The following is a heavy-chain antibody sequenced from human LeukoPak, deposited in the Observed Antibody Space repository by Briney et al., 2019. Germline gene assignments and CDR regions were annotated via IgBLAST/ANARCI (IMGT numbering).Heavy chain of an antibody. J-gene: IGHJ5*02. Sequence: GGSLRLSCAASGFTFSSSCMHWVRQDPGMGLVWVSRINSDGSSITYAASVKGRFTISRDNAKNTLYLQMNSLGAEETAMYYCTRAMGATGGFDPWGQGTLVTVSS. CDR3: TRAMGATGGFDP. CDR2: INSDGSSI. CDR1: GFTFSSSC. D-gene: IGHD1-26*01. V-gene: IGHV3-74*01.